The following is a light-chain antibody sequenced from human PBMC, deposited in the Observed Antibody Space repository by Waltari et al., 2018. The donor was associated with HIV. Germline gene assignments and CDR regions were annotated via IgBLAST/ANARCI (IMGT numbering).Light chain of an antibody. CDR1: SSDIGGYNS. CDR2: EVN. Sequence: QSALTQPPSASGSPGQSVTISCTGTSSDIGGYNSVSWYQQHPGKAPKLMILEVNKRPPGVPDRFSGSKSGNTASLTVSGLQAEDESVYCCSSYAGSNSLVFGGGTKLTVL. V-gene: IGLV2-8*01. J-gene: IGLJ2*01. CDR3: SSYAGSNSLV.